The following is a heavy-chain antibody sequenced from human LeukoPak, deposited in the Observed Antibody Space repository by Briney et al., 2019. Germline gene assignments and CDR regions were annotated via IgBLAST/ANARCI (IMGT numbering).Heavy chain of an antibody. CDR2: ISAYNGNT. Sequence: ASVKVSCKASGYTFISYGISWVRQAPGQGLEWMGWISAYNGNTNYAQKLQGRVTMTTDTSTSTAYMELRSLRSDDTAMYYCARTYYDFWSGYFSYYFDYWGQGTLVTVSS. D-gene: IGHD3-3*01. CDR3: ARTYYDFWSGYFSYYFDY. J-gene: IGHJ4*02. CDR1: GYTFISYG. V-gene: IGHV1-18*01.